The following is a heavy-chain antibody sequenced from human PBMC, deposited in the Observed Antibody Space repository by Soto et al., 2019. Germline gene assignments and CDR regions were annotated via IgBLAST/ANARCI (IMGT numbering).Heavy chain of an antibody. J-gene: IGHJ6*03. V-gene: IGHV3-23*01. Sequence: EVQLLESGGGLVQPGGSQRLSCAASGFTFSSYTMTWVRQAPGKGLEWVAAIGSSGGNTDYADSVKGRFTISRDNSKNTLYLQMSSLRAEDTAVYYCAKDGGSSYYYYMDVWGKGTTLTVSS. CDR1: GFTFSSYT. CDR3: AKDGGSSYYYYMDV. D-gene: IGHD2-15*01. CDR2: IGSSGGNT.